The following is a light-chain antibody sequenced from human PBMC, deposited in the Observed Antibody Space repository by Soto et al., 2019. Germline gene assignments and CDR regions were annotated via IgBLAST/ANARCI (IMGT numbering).Light chain of an antibody. CDR3: QQVNSFPPFT. Sequence: DIQLTQSPSFLSASVGDRVTITCRASQDISSSLAWYQQKPGKAPKILLYAASSLESWVPSRFSGSGSGTEFPLTISSPQPDDVATYYCQQVNSFPPFTFGGGTTVEIK. CDR1: QDISSS. CDR2: AAS. V-gene: IGKV1-9*01. J-gene: IGKJ4*01.